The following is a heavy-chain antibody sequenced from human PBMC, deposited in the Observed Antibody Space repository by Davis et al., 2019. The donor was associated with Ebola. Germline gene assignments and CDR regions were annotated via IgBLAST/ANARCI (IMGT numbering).Heavy chain of an antibody. J-gene: IGHJ5*02. D-gene: IGHD1-26*01. Sequence: PGGSLRLSCAASGFTFSSYAMHWVRQAPGKGLEWVAVISYDGSNKYYADSVKGRFTISRDNSKNTLYLQMNSLRAEDTAVYYCAKVGGSYYSGDWFDPWGQGTLVTVSS. CDR3: AKVGGSYYSGDWFDP. CDR1: GFTFSSYA. V-gene: IGHV3-30-3*01. CDR2: ISYDGSNK.